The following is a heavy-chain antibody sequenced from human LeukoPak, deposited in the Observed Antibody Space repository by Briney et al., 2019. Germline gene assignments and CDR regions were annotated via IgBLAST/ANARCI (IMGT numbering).Heavy chain of an antibody. Sequence: PGGSLRLSCAASGFTFSSYEMNWVRQAPGKGLEGVSYISSSGSTIYYADSVKGRFTISRDNAKNSLYLQMNSLRAEDTAVYYCAREPYSGYDGGYYYYYYYMDVWGKGTTVTVSS. CDR1: GFTFSSYE. CDR2: ISSSGSTI. V-gene: IGHV3-48*03. D-gene: IGHD5-12*01. CDR3: AREPYSGYDGGYYYYYYYMDV. J-gene: IGHJ6*03.